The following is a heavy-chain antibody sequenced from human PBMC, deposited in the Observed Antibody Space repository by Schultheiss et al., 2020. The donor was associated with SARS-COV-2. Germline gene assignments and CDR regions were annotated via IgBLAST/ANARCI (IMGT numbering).Heavy chain of an antibody. CDR3: TSSYYYGMDV. J-gene: IGHJ6*02. V-gene: IGHV3-23*01. Sequence: GGSLRLSCAASGFTFDDYAMHWVRQAPGKGLEWVSAISGSGGSTYYADSVKGRFTISRDNSKNTAYLQMNSLKTEDTAVYYCTSSYYYGMDVWGQGTTVTVSS. D-gene: IGHD2-15*01. CDR1: GFTFDDYA. CDR2: ISGSGGST.